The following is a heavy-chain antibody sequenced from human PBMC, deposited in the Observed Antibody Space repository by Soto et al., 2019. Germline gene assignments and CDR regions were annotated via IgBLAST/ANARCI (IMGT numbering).Heavy chain of an antibody. J-gene: IGHJ6*02. CDR3: ARGNSSTVTRYYYYGMDV. CDR1: GGTFSSYA. Sequence: SVKVSCKASGGTFSSYAISWVRQAPGQGLEWMGGIIPIFGTANYAQKFQGRVTITADESTSTAYMELSSLRSEDTAVYYCARGNSSTVTRYYYYGMDVWGQGTTVTVSS. CDR2: IIPIFGTA. V-gene: IGHV1-69*13. D-gene: IGHD4-17*01.